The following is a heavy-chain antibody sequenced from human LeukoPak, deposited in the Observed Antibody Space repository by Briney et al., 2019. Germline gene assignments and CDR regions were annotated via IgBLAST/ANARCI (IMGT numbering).Heavy chain of an antibody. CDR2: ISSSSTYI. D-gene: IGHD2-2*02. J-gene: IGHJ4*02. CDR1: GFTFSSNT. CDR3: ALLPLGSCSSTTCYSRGY. Sequence: GGSLRLSCAASGFTFSSNTMNWVRQAPGKGPEWVSSISSSSTYIYYADSVKGRFTISRDNAKNSLYLQMNSLRAEDTAVYYGALLPLGSCSSTTCYSRGYWGQGTLVTVSS. V-gene: IGHV3-21*01.